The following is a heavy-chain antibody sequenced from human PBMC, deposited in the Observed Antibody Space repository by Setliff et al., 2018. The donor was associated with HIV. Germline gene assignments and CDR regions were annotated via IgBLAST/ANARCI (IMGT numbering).Heavy chain of an antibody. Sequence: GESLKISCQVSGYDFATYWIGWVRQLPGKGLEWMGIMYPGESDIRYNPSFEGQVTISADKSTGTAYLQWSSLKVSDSGIYYCARQGPNSSHLHFFYYYAMDVWSQGTTVTVSS. CDR2: MYPGESDI. CDR3: ARQGPNSSHLHFFYYYAMDV. CDR1: GYDFATYW. J-gene: IGHJ6*02. V-gene: IGHV5-51*01.